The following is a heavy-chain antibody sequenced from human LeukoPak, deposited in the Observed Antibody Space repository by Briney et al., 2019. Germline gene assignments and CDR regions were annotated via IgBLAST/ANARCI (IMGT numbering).Heavy chain of an antibody. CDR3: ARGDGYNLPAHFDY. J-gene: IGHJ4*02. Sequence: SVKVSCKASGGTFSSYAISWVRQAPGQGLEWMGGIIPIFGTANYAQKFQGRVTITADESTSTAYMELSSLRSEDTAVYYCARGDGYNLPAHFDYWGQGTLVTVSS. V-gene: IGHV1-69*13. CDR2: IIPIFGTA. D-gene: IGHD5-24*01. CDR1: GGTFSSYA.